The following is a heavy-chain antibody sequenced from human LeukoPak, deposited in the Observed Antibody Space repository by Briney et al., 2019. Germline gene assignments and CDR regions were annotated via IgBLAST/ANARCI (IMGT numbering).Heavy chain of an antibody. J-gene: IGHJ4*02. V-gene: IGHV5-51*01. CDR3: ARPIIGYGGNSAFDY. Sequence: GESLKISCKGSGYSFTSYWIGWVRQMPGKGLEWMGIIYPGDSDTRYSPSFQGQVTISADKSISTAYLQWRSLKASDTAMYYCARPIIGYGGNSAFDYWGQGTLVTVSS. CDR1: GYSFTSYW. D-gene: IGHD4-23*01. CDR2: IYPGDSDT.